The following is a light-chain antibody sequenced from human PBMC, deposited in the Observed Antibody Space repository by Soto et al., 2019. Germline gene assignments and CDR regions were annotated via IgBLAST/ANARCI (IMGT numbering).Light chain of an antibody. V-gene: IGKV3-15*01. CDR2: GAS. Sequence: EIVMTQSPATLSVSPGERATLSCRASQNVTSKLAWYQHKPGQAPRLLIYGASTRATGIPARFSGSGSGTEFTLTISSLQSEDFAVYSCQQYNNWLYTFGQGTKLEIK. CDR1: QNVTSK. CDR3: QQYNNWLYT. J-gene: IGKJ2*01.